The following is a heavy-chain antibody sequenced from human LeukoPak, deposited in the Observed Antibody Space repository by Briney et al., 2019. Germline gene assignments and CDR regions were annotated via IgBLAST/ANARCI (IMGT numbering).Heavy chain of an antibody. D-gene: IGHD5-12*01. CDR2: IFYSGTT. CDR1: GGSISTYY. CDR3: ASDSGYDEIDY. Sequence: SETLSLTCTVSGGSISTYYWGWIRQPPGKGLEWIGYIFYSGTTNYNPSLKSRVTISVDTSKNQFSLKLSSVIAADTAVYYCASDSGYDEIDYWGQGTLVTVSS. V-gene: IGHV4-59*12. J-gene: IGHJ4*02.